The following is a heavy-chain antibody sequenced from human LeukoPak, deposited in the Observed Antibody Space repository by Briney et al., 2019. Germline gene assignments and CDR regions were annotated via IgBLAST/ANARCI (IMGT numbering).Heavy chain of an antibody. D-gene: IGHD3-10*01. Sequence: GGSLRLSCVASGFSFSSYAMTWVRQAPGKGLEWVAAISGSGVSTYYTDSVKGRFTISRDNSKNTLYLQMNSLRGEDTAVYYCARDRSQAYYYASGSVSYYYYAMDVWGQGTTVTVSS. CDR2: ISGSGVST. CDR3: ARDRSQAYYYASGSVSYYYYAMDV. V-gene: IGHV3-23*01. CDR1: GFSFSSYA. J-gene: IGHJ6*02.